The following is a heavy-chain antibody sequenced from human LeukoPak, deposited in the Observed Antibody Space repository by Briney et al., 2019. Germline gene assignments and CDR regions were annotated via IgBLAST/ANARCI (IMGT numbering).Heavy chain of an antibody. D-gene: IGHD4-17*01. Sequence: PGGSLRLSCAASGFTFSSYAMHWVRQAPGKGLEWVAVISYDGSNKYSADSVKGRFTISRDNSKNTLYLQMNSLRAEDTAVYYCARGGYDYGDYGFDYWGQGTLVTVSS. CDR2: ISYDGSNK. V-gene: IGHV3-30*04. CDR1: GFTFSSYA. J-gene: IGHJ4*02. CDR3: ARGGYDYGDYGFDY.